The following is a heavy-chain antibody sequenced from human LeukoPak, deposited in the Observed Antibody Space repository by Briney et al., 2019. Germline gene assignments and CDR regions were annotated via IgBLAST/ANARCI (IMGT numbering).Heavy chain of an antibody. J-gene: IGHJ1*01. CDR2: ISYDGSNK. D-gene: IGHD3-9*01. V-gene: IGHV3-30-3*01. Sequence: GGSLRLSCAVSGFPFSSYAMHWVRQAPGKGLEWVAVISYDGSNKYYADSVKGRFTISRDNSKNTLYLQMNSLRAEDTAVYYCARDQNTSPLYYDILTGYQYFQHWGQGTLVTVSS. CDR3: ARDQNTSPLYYDILTGYQYFQH. CDR1: GFPFSSYA.